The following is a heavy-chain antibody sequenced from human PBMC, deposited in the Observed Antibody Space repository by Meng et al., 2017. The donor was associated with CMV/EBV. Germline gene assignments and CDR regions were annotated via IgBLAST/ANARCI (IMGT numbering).Heavy chain of an antibody. V-gene: IGHV3-21*01. D-gene: IGHD2-21*01. Sequence: GESLKISCAASGFTFSSYSMNWVRQAPGKGLEWVSSISSSSSYIYYADSVKGRFTISRDNAKNSLYLQMNSLRAEDTAVYYCARSSILWWWTGDYWGQGTLVTVSS. CDR1: GFTFSSYS. CDR2: ISSSSSYI. CDR3: ARSSILWWWTGDY. J-gene: IGHJ4*02.